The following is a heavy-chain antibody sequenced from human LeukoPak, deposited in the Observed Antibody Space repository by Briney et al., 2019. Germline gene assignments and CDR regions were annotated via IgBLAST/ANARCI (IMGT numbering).Heavy chain of an antibody. V-gene: IGHV1-46*01. D-gene: IGHD4-23*01. Sequence: ASVKVSCKASGYTFTSYYMHWVRQAHGQGLEWMGIINPSGGSTSYAQKFQGRVTMTRDTSTSTVYMELSSLRSEDTAVYYCAKENYGGTDRGYFDLWGRGTLVTVSS. CDR3: AKENYGGTDRGYFDL. CDR1: GYTFTSYY. J-gene: IGHJ2*01. CDR2: INPSGGST.